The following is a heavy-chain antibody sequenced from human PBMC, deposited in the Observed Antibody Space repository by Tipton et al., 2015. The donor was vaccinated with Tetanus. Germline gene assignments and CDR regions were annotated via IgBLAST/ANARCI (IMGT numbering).Heavy chain of an antibody. CDR2: ISAYNGKT. D-gene: IGHD3-16*01. Sequence: QVQLVQSGAEVKKPGASVKVSCKASGNIFTNNGISWVRQAPGQGLEWMGWISAYNGKTNYAQRFQCRVTMTTDTSTTTAYMELKSLRSDDTAVYYCARDRGDYIYYGMDVWGPGTTVTVS. CDR1: GNIFTNNG. CDR3: ARDRGDYIYYGMDV. V-gene: IGHV1-18*01. J-gene: IGHJ6*02.